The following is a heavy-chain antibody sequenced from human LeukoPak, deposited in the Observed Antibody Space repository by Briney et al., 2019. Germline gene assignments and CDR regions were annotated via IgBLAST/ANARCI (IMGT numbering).Heavy chain of an antibody. CDR2: ISGSGDST. CDR1: GFTFNSYT. V-gene: IGHV3-23*01. J-gene: IGHJ6*02. Sequence: PGGSLRLSWAASGFTFNSYTMNWVRQAPGKGLEWVSAISGSGDSTYYADSVKGRFTISRDNSKSTLYLQMNSLRAEDTAVYYCAKEVMGGYTLYYGMDVWGQGTTVTVSS. D-gene: IGHD6-19*01. CDR3: AKEVMGGYTLYYGMDV.